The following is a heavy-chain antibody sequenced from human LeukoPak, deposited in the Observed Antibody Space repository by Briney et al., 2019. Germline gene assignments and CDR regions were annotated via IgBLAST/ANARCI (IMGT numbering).Heavy chain of an antibody. Sequence: SQTLSLTCTVSGGSISGGDYYWSWLRQHQGKGLVWIGYIYYSGSTYYHPSLKSRLTIAVDTSKNQFSLKLSSVTAADTAVYYCARGHDYGVAWFQHWGQGTLVTVSS. J-gene: IGHJ1*01. V-gene: IGHV4-30-4*01. CDR1: GGSISGGDYY. CDR2: IYYSGST. D-gene: IGHD4-17*01. CDR3: ARGHDYGVAWFQH.